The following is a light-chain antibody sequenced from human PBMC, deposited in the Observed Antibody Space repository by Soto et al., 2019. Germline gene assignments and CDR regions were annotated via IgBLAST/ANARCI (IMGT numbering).Light chain of an antibody. Sequence: QAVVTQEPSLTVSPGGTVTLTCASSTGAVTSDYYPNWFQQKPGQAPRALICRTNNRHSWTPARFSGSLLGGEAALTLSGAQPEDVADYYCLLFCGGVWVFGGGTKLTVL. J-gene: IGLJ3*02. V-gene: IGLV7-43*01. CDR2: RTN. CDR3: LLFCGGVWV. CDR1: TGAVTSDYY.